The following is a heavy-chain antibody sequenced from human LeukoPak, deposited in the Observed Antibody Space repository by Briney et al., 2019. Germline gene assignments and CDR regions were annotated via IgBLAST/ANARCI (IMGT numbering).Heavy chain of an antibody. V-gene: IGHV3-21*01. CDR2: ISSSSSYI. CDR1: GFTFSSYT. J-gene: IGHJ4*02. CDR3: ARDYSSSCWN. Sequence: PGGSLRLPCAASGFTFSSYTMNWVRQAPGKGLEWVSYISSSSSYISYADSLKGRFTISRDNAKNSLYLQMNSLRAEDTAVYYCARDYSSSCWNWGQGTLVTVSS. D-gene: IGHD6-13*01.